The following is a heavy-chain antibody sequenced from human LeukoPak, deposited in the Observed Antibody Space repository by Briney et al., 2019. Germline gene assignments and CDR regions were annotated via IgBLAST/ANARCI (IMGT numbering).Heavy chain of an antibody. J-gene: IGHJ5*02. V-gene: IGHV3-23*01. D-gene: IGHD3-10*01. CDR3: ARELMVRGVTRFDP. CDR1: GFTFSSYA. CDR2: ISGSGGST. Sequence: QPGGSLRLSCAASGFTFSSYAMSWVRRAPGKGLEWVSAISGSGGSTYYADSVKGRFTISRDNSKNTLYLQMNSLRAEDTAVYYCARELMVRGVTRFDPWGQGTLVTVSS.